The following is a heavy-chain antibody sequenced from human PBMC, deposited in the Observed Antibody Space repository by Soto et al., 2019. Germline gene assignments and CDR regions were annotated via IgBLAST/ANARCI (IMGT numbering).Heavy chain of an antibody. CDR1: GGTFNSFG. V-gene: IGHV1-69*01. Sequence: QVHVVQSGAEVKKPGSSVKVTCKAFGGTFNSFGINWVQQALGKGLEWMGGIIPVFGTTKYAQKFRDRVTLVADGSTSTSYMELSSLTSDDTAVYYCAIEVWGRGGYYLDSWGQGTLVTVSS. CDR3: AIEVWGRGGYYLDS. J-gene: IGHJ4*02. CDR2: IIPVFGTT. D-gene: IGHD7-27*01.